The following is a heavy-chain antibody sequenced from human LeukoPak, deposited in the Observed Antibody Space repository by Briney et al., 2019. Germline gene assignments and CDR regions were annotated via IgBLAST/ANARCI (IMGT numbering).Heavy chain of an antibody. D-gene: IGHD5-12*01. CDR2: ISGGSSSV. V-gene: IGHV3-48*02. CDR3: ARKYGGYADY. CDR1: GFTFSTYS. J-gene: IGHJ4*02. Sequence: GGSLRLSCAASGFTFSTYSMTWVRQAPGKGLEWVSHISGGSSSVYYADSVKGRFTISRDNAKNSLYLQMNSLRDEDTAVYYCARKYGGYADYWGQGTLVTVSS.